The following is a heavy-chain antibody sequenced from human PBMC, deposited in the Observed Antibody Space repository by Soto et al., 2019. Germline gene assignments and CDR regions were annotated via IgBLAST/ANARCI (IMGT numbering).Heavy chain of an antibody. V-gene: IGHV3-11*01. D-gene: IGHD3-3*01. J-gene: IGHJ6*03. CDR1: GFTFSTYA. CDR2: ISSSGSTI. CDR3: ARAYDFWSGYSYYYMDV. Sequence: GGSLRLSCAASGFTFSTYAMSWIRQAPGKGLEWVSYISSSGSTIYYADSVKGRFTISRDNAKNSLYLQMNSLRAEDTAVYYCARAYDFWSGYSYYYMDVWGKGTTVTVSS.